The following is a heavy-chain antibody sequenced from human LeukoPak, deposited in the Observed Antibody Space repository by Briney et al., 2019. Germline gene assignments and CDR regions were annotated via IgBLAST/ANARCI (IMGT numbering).Heavy chain of an antibody. CDR3: AREGTIFGVVIIDFWYFEL. CDR2: IYTSGST. Sequence: SQTLSLTCTVSGGSISSGSYYWSWIRQPAGKGLEWIGRIYTSGSTNYNPSLKSRVTISVDTSKNQFSLKLSSVTAADTAVYYCAREGTIFGVVIIDFWYFELWGPGTLVTVSS. D-gene: IGHD3-3*01. V-gene: IGHV4-61*02. CDR1: GGSISSGSYY. J-gene: IGHJ2*01.